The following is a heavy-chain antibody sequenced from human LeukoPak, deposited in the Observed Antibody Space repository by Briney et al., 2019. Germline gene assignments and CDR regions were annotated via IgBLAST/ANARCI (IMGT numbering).Heavy chain of an antibody. J-gene: IGHJ5*02. V-gene: IGHV1-2*02. CDR1: GYTFTGYY. D-gene: IGHD2-2*01. CDR3: VRGPLYCSDTSCYSNWFDP. CDR2: VHCTSGVT. Sequence: ASVKVSCKASGYTFTGYYIHWVRQAPGQGLEWIGWVHCTSGVTKYAEKSQGRVTMTRDTSISTAYMELTTLTSDDTAMYFCVRGPLYCSDTSCYSNWFDPWGQGTPVTVS.